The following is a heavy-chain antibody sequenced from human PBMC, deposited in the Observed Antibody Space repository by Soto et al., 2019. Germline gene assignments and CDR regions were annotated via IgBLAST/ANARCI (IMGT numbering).Heavy chain of an antibody. CDR3: ARGGYDSSGYYSSFDY. CDR2: IYHSGST. Sequence: PSETLSLTCAVSGYSISSSNWWGWIRQPPGKGLEWIGYIYHSGSTYYNPSLKSRATISVDRSKFQFSLKLSSVTAADMAVFYCARGGYDSSGYYSSFDYWGQGTLVTVSS. D-gene: IGHD3-22*01. CDR1: GYSISSSNW. V-gene: IGHV4-28*03. J-gene: IGHJ4*02.